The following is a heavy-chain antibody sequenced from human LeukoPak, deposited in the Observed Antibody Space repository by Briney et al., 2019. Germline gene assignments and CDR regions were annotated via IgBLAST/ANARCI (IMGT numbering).Heavy chain of an antibody. CDR2: ISYSGST. CDR1: GGSISSYY. CDR3: ARSEDTAMASLDY. J-gene: IGHJ4*02. V-gene: IGHV4-59*08. D-gene: IGHD5-18*01. Sequence: SETLSLTCTVSGGSISSYYWSWIRQPPGKGLEWIGYISYSGSTNYNPSLKSRVTISVDTSKNQFSLKLSSVTAADTAVYYCARSEDTAMASLDYWGQGTLVTVSS.